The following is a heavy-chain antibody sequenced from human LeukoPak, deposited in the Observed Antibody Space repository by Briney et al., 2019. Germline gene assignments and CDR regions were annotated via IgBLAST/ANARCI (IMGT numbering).Heavy chain of an antibody. CDR3: ARDLAAAADWVMDV. J-gene: IGHJ6*02. CDR2: ISSSSSYI. V-gene: IGHV3-21*01. Sequence: PGGSLRLSCAASGFTFSTYSMNWVRQAPGKGLEWVSSISSSSSYIYYADSVKGRFTISRDNAKNSLYLQMNSLRAEDTAVYYCARDLAAAADWVMDVWGQGTTVTVSS. CDR1: GFTFSTYS. D-gene: IGHD6-13*01.